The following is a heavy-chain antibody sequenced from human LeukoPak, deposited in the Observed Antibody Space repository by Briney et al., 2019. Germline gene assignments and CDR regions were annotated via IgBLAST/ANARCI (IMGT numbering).Heavy chain of an antibody. D-gene: IGHD3-9*01. V-gene: IGHV4-34*01. CDR3: ARGRNYDILTGYYRKNNNYYYYMDV. J-gene: IGHJ6*03. CDR1: GGSFSGYY. CDR2: INHSGST. Sequence: PSETLSLTCAVYGGSFSGYYWRWIRQPPGKGLEWIGEINHSGSTNYNPSLKSRVTISVDTSKNQFSLKLSSVTAADTAVYYCARGRNYDILTGYYRKNNNYYYYMDVWGKGTTVTVSS.